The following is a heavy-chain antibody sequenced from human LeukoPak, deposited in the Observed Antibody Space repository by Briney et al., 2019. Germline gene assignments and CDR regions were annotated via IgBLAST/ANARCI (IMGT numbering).Heavy chain of an antibody. V-gene: IGHV4-61*02. J-gene: IGHJ6*02. D-gene: IGHD3-10*02. CDR1: GGSISSGSYY. Sequence: SETLSLTCTVSGGSISSGSYYWSWIRQPAGKGLEWIGRIYTSGSTNYNPSLKSRVTISVDTSKNQFSLKLSSATAADTAVYYCARVRHRYYYDRSSYGMDVWGQGTTVTVSS. CDR3: ARVRHRYYYDRSSYGMDV. CDR2: IYTSGST.